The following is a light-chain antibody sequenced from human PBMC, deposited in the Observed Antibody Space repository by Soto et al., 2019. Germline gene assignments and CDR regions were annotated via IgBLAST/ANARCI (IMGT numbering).Light chain of an antibody. J-gene: IGKJ2*01. CDR1: QTVSSSY. Sequence: EIVLTQSPGTLSLSPGERATLSCRASQTVSSSYLTWYQHKPGQAPRLLIYGASSRATAIPDRFSGSGSGTDFTLTISTLEPEDCAVYYCQQYCRSPPYTFGQGNKLEIK. V-gene: IGKV3-20*01. CDR2: GAS. CDR3: QQYCRSPPYT.